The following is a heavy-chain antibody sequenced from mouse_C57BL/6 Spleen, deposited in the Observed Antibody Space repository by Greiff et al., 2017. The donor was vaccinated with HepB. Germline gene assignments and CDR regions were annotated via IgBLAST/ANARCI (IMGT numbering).Heavy chain of an antibody. Sequence: EVKLMESGPELVKPGASVKMSCKASGYTFTDYNMHWVKQSHGKSLEWIGYINPNNGGTSYNQKFKGKATLTVNKSSSTAYMELRSLTSEDSAVYYCARRTGTWFAYWGQGTLVTVSA. CDR3: ARRTGTWFAY. D-gene: IGHD4-1*01. CDR1: GYTFTDYN. V-gene: IGHV1-22*01. CDR2: INPNNGGT. J-gene: IGHJ3*01.